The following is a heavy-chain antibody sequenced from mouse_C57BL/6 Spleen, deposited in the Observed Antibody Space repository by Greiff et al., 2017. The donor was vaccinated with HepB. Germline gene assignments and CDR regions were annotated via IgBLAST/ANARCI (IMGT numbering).Heavy chain of an antibody. D-gene: IGHD2-1*01. V-gene: IGHV1-15*01. CDR3: TRLGYGNYYFDY. CDR2: IDPETGGT. J-gene: IGHJ2*01. CDR1: GYTFTDYE. Sequence: QVHVKQSGAELVRPGASVTLSCKASGYTFTDYEMHWVKQTPVHGLEWIGAIDPETGGTAYNQKFKGKAILTADKSSSTAYMELRSLTSEDSAVYYCTRLGYGNYYFDYWGQGTTLTVSS.